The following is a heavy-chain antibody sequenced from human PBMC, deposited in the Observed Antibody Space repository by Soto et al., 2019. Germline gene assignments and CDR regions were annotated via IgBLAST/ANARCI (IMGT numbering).Heavy chain of an antibody. J-gene: IGHJ6*02. CDR3: ARGRFGYSSSWYRAYYYYGMDV. V-gene: IGHV1-8*01. Sequence: ASVQVSCKASGYTFTSYDINWVRQATGQGLEWMGWTNPNSGNTGYAQKFQGRVTMTRNTSISTAYMELSSLRSEDTAVYYCARGRFGYSSSWYRAYYYYGMDVWGQGTTVTVSS. CDR1: GYTFTSYD. D-gene: IGHD6-13*01. CDR2: TNPNSGNT.